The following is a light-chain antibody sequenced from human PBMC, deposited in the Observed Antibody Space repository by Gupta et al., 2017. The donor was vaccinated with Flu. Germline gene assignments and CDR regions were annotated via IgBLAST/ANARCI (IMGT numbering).Light chain of an antibody. CDR3: QQLDICPGYS. Sequence: DIQSTQSPSFLSASVGDRVTITCRASQVISSYLAWYQQKPGKAPKLLIYGASTLQSGVPSRFSGSGSGTEFTLTISSLQPDDFATYYCQQLDICPGYSFGQGTKVENK. J-gene: IGKJ2*03. CDR1: QVISSY. CDR2: GAS. V-gene: IGKV1-9*01.